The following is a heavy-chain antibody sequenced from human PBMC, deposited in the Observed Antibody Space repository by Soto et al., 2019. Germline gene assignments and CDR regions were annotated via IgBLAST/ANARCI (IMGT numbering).Heavy chain of an antibody. Sequence: QVQLVESGGGVVQPGRSLRLSCAASGFTFSSYGMHWVRQAPGKGLEWVAVISYDGSNKYYADSVKGRFTISRDNSKNPVYLQMNSLRAEDTAVYYCATAKGGGYSGYDALYFDYWGQGTLVTVSS. CDR3: ATAKGGGYSGYDALYFDY. CDR1: GFTFSSYG. CDR2: ISYDGSNK. V-gene: IGHV3-30*03. D-gene: IGHD5-12*01. J-gene: IGHJ4*02.